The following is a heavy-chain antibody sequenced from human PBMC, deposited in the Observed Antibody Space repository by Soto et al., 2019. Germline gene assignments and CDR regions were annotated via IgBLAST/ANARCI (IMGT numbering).Heavy chain of an antibody. CDR1: GFTFSSYA. Sequence: GGSLRLSCAASGFTFSSYAMHWVRQAPGKGLEWVAVISYDGSKKYYADSVKGRFTIFRDKSKNTLYLPMNSLSAEETAVYCWARDNREYDYDSSGYYFDYWGQGTMVTVSS. CDR3: ARDNREYDYDSSGYYFDY. V-gene: IGHV3-30*04. D-gene: IGHD3-22*01. J-gene: IGHJ4*02. CDR2: ISYDGSKK.